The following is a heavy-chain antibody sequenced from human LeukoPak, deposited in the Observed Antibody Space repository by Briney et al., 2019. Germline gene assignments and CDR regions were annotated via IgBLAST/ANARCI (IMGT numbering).Heavy chain of an antibody. V-gene: IGHV3-30*02. CDR2: IRYDGSNK. D-gene: IGHD3-10*01. CDR1: GFTFSSYG. Sequence: GGSLRLSCAASGFTFSSYGMHWVRQAPGKGLEWVAFIRYDGSNKYYADSVKGRFTISRDNSKNTLYLQMNSLRAEDTAVYYCAKDLTYYYGRGAFDIWGQGTMVTVSS. J-gene: IGHJ3*02. CDR3: AKDLTYYYGRGAFDI.